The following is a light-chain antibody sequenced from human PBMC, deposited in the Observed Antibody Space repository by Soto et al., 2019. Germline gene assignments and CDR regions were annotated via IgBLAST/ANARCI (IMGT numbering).Light chain of an antibody. V-gene: IGKV1-5*03. CDR1: QSTSTW. CDR3: QQYGRYRT. J-gene: IGKJ1*01. CDR2: KAS. Sequence: DIQMTQSPSTLSASVGDRVTITCRASQSTSTWLAWYQHKPGKAPNLLIYKASSLESGVPSRFSGSGSGTEFTLTISSLQPDDVATYYCQQYGRYRTFVQVTKVEIK.